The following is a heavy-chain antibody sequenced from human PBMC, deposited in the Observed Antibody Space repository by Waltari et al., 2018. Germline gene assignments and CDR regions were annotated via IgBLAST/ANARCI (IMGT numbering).Heavy chain of an antibody. V-gene: IGHV4-34*01. CDR1: GGSFSGYY. CDR2: INHSGST. D-gene: IGHD6-13*01. Sequence: QVQLQQWGAGLLKPSETLSLTCAVYGGSFSGYYWSWIRQPPGKGLEWIGEINHSGSTNYNPSRKGRVTISVDTSKNQFSLKLSSVTAADTAVYYCARRGSTYIAAAGTDYYYMDVWGKGTTVTISS. CDR3: ARRGSTYIAAAGTDYYYMDV. J-gene: IGHJ6*03.